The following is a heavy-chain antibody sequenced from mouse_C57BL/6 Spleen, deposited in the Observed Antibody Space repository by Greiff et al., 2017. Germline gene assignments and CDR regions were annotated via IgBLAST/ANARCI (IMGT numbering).Heavy chain of an antibody. V-gene: IGHV3-6*01. J-gene: IGHJ4*01. Sequence: VQLQQSGPGLVKPSQSLSLTCSVTGYSITSGYYWNWIRQFPGNKLEWMGYISYDGSNNYNPSLKNRTSITRDTSKNQFFLKLNSVTTEDTATYYCAREGYDYAMDYWGQGTSVTVSS. CDR3: AREGYDYAMDY. D-gene: IGHD2-2*01. CDR2: ISYDGSN. CDR1: GYSITSGYY.